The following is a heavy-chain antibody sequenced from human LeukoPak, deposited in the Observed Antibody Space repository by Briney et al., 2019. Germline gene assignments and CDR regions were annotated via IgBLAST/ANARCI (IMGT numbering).Heavy chain of an antibody. V-gene: IGHV3-48*01. CDR2: ISSTGSTI. CDR3: ARDQGHYYYYMDV. J-gene: IGHJ6*03. Sequence: GGSLRLSCAASGFTFSSYAMHWVRQAPGKGLEWVSYISSTGSTISYADSVRGRFSISRDNAKNSLYLEMNSLRAEDTAMYYCARDQGHYYYYMDVWGKGTTVTVSS. CDR1: GFTFSSYA.